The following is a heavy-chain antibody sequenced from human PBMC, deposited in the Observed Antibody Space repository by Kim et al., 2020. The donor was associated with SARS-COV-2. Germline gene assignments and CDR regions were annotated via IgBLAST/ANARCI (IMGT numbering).Heavy chain of an antibody. CDR1: GFTFSSYA. CDR2: ISYDGSNK. Sequence: GGSLRLSCAASGFTFSSYAMHWVRQAPGKGLEWVAVISYDGSNKYYADSVKGRFTISRDNSKNTLYLLMNSLRAEDTAVYYCARSPLDYGDYFSHWYFDL. J-gene: IGHJ2*01. V-gene: IGHV3-30*04. D-gene: IGHD4-17*01. CDR3: ARSPLDYGDYFSHWYFDL.